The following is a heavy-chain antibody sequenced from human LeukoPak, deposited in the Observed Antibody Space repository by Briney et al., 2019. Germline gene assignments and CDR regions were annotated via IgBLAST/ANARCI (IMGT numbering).Heavy chain of an antibody. CDR2: IYYSGST. Sequence: SETLSLTCTVSGGSISNYYWSWIRQPPGKGLEWIGYIYYSGSTNYNPSLKSRVTISVDTSKNQFSLKLSSVTAADTAVYYCARAEYSSGWFPMDVWGQGTTVTVSS. CDR3: ARAEYSSGWFPMDV. J-gene: IGHJ6*02. D-gene: IGHD6-19*01. CDR1: GGSISNYY. V-gene: IGHV4-59*01.